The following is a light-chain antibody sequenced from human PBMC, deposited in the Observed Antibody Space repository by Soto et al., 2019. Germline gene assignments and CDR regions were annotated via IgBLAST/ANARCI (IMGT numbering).Light chain of an antibody. J-gene: IGLJ1*01. CDR2: EVT. CDR3: NSYAGNNNWG. V-gene: IGLV2-8*01. Sequence: QSALTQPPSASGSPGQSVTISCTGSSSDIGRYDYVCWYPQHPGKAPKLVIYEVTKRPSGVPDRFSGSRSGNTASLTVSGLQAGDEADYYCNSYAGNNNWGFGTGTKLTVL. CDR1: SSDIGRYDY.